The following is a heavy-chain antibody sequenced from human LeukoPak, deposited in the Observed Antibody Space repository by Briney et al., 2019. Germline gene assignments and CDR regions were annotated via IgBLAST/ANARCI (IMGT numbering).Heavy chain of an antibody. CDR1: GFTFSSYA. Sequence: TGGSLRPSCAASGFTFSSYAMHWVRQAPGKGLEWVAVISYDGSNKYYADSVKGRFTISRDNSKNTLYLQMNSLRAEDTAVYYCARKVIAVAGEFDYWGQGTLVTVSS. CDR2: ISYDGSNK. CDR3: ARKVIAVAGEFDY. D-gene: IGHD6-19*01. J-gene: IGHJ4*02. V-gene: IGHV3-30-3*01.